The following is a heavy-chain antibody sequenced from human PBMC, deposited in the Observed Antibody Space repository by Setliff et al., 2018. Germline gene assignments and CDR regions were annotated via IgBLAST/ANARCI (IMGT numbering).Heavy chain of an antibody. CDR1: GFTFSNYE. Sequence: GGSLRLSCAASGFTFSNYEMNWVRQAPGKGLEWVSYINSGGSLIYYADSVKGRFTISRDNAKSSLYPQMNSLRAEDTAVYFCARGRPTYYDSFTFYRRLDYWGRGTLVTVSS. CDR3: ARGRPTYYDSFTFYRRLDY. V-gene: IGHV3-48*03. D-gene: IGHD3-22*01. J-gene: IGHJ4*02. CDR2: INSGGSLI.